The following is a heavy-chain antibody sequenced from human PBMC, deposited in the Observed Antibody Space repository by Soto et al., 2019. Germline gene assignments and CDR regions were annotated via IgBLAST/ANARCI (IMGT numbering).Heavy chain of an antibody. CDR2: IYYSGST. Sequence: QLQLQESGPGLVKPSETLSLTCTVSGGSISSSSYYWGWIRQPPGKGLECIGSIYYSGSTYYNPSLKSRVTISADTSKNQFSLKLSSVTAADTAVYYCVRHPNYSYGYFPWFDPWGQGTLVTVSS. CDR1: GGSISSSSYY. J-gene: IGHJ5*02. CDR3: VRHPNYSYGYFPWFDP. V-gene: IGHV4-39*01. D-gene: IGHD5-18*01.